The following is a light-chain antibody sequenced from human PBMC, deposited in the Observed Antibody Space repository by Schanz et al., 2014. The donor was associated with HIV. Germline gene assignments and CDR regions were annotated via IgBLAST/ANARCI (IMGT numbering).Light chain of an antibody. V-gene: IGLV2-18*02. CDR2: NVN. CDR1: SSDVGSYDY. CDR3: SSYTGSSSVI. J-gene: IGLJ2*01. Sequence: QSALIQPPSVSGSPGQSVTISCTGTSSDVGSYDYVSWYQQHPGTVPKPMIYNVNTQPSRVPDRFSGSKSGNTASMTISGLQAEDEADYYCSSYTGSSSVIFGGGTKLTVL.